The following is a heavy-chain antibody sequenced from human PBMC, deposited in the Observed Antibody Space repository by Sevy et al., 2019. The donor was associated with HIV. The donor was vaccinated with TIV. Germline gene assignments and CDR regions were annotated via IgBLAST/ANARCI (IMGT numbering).Heavy chain of an antibody. CDR1: GFTFGDYC. V-gene: IGHV3-49*04. CDR3: TRWSGSQSIFDY. Sequence: GGSLRLSCATSGFTFGDYCMSWVRQAPGKGLEWISFFKSKALGGTAENAAFVKDRFTISRDDSKGIVYLQMNNLKTEDTAVYFCTRWSGSQSIFDYWGQGTLVTVSS. CDR2: FKSKALGGTA. D-gene: IGHD1-26*01. J-gene: IGHJ4*02.